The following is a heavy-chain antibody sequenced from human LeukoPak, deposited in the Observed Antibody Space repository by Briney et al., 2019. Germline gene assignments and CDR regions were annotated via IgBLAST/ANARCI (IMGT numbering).Heavy chain of an antibody. V-gene: IGHV3-30*18. J-gene: IGHJ4*02. CDR2: ISYDGSNK. CDR3: AKETHYYDSSGYPDY. CDR1: GLTFSSYG. D-gene: IGHD3-22*01. Sequence: GSLRLSCAASGLTFSSYGMHWVRQAPGKGLEWVAVISYDGSNKYYADSVKGRFTISRDNSKNTLYLQMNSLRAEDTAVYYCAKETHYYDSSGYPDYWGQGTLVTVSS.